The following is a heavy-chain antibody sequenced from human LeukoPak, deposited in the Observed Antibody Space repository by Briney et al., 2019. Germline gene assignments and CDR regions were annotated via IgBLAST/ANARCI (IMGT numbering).Heavy chain of an antibody. J-gene: IGHJ4*02. Sequence: WASVKVSCKASGGTFSSYAISWVRQAPGQGLEWMGGIIPIFGTANYAQKFQGRVTITADESTSTAYMELSSLRSEDTAVYYCARGQGRITIFGVVMYYFDYWGQGTLVTVSS. V-gene: IGHV1-69*13. CDR1: GGTFSSYA. CDR2: IIPIFGTA. CDR3: ARGQGRITIFGVVMYYFDY. D-gene: IGHD3-3*01.